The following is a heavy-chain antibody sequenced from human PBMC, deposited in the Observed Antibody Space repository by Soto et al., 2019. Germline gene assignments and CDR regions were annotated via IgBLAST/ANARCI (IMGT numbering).Heavy chain of an antibody. CDR1: GYNFTGYY. D-gene: IGHD4-17*01. Sequence: AASVKVSCKASGYNFTGYYMHWGLHAPAQGLKWMGWINPNSGGTNYAQKFQCSVTITRATSISTAYMQLRRLRSDYTAVYYCANLYYGDDYWGQGTLVTVSS. CDR3: ANLYYGDDY. V-gene: IGHV1-2*03. J-gene: IGHJ4*02. CDR2: INPNSGGT.